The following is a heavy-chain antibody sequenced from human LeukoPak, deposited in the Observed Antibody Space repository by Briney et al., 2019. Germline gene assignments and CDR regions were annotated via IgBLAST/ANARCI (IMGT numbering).Heavy chain of an antibody. Sequence: SQTLSLTCTVSGGSISSGSYYWSWIRQPAGKGLEWIGRIYTSGNTNYNPSLKSRVTISVDTSKNQFSLKLSSVTAADTAVYYCARVRTIVVVVHYYYYMDVWGKGTTVTVSS. J-gene: IGHJ6*03. CDR1: GGSISSGSYY. CDR2: IYTSGNT. D-gene: IGHD2-2*01. V-gene: IGHV4-61*02. CDR3: ARVRTIVVVVHYYYYMDV.